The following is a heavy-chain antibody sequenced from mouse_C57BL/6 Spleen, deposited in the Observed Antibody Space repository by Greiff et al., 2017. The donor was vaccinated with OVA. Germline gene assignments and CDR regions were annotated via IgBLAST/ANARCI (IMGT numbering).Heavy chain of an antibody. CDR3: AKRYTYYFDY. Sequence: QVHVKQPGAELVKPGASVKLSCKASGYTFTSYWMQWVKQRPGQGLEWIGEIDPSDSYTNYNQKFKGKATLTVDTSSSTAYMQLSSLTSEDSAVYYCAKRYTYYFDYWGQGTTLTVSS. CDR1: GYTFTSYW. V-gene: IGHV1-50*01. J-gene: IGHJ2*01. CDR2: IDPSDSYT. D-gene: IGHD1-1*01.